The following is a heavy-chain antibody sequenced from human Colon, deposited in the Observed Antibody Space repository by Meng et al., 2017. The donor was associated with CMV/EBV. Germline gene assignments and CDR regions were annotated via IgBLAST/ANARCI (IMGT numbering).Heavy chain of an antibody. V-gene: IGHV1-2*02. D-gene: IGHD2-21*01. Sequence: ASVKVSCQASGYTFTYHYIQWVRQAPGQGLEWMGWINPNTGGTTSEPNFHGRVTLTRDTSISTVYMEVTRLTSDDTAMYYCARVDSDSSCYYGPDFWGQGTMVTVSS. J-gene: IGHJ3*01. CDR1: GYTFTYHY. CDR3: ARVDSDSSCYYGPDF. CDR2: INPNTGGT.